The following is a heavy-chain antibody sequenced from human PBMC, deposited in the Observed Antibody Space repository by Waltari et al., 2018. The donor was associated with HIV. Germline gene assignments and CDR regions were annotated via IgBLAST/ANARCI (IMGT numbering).Heavy chain of an antibody. Sequence: QVQLQQWGAGLLKPSETLSLTCAVYGGSFSGYYWSWIRQPPGKGLEWIGEINHRGSTNYHPSLKSRVIISVDTSMNQSSLKLSSGTAADTAVYYCARARYCSSTRCYTKGRRNAFYYYALDVWGQGTTVTVSS. CDR2: INHRGST. D-gene: IGHD2-2*02. CDR1: GGSFSGYY. J-gene: IGHJ6*02. V-gene: IGHV4-34*01. CDR3: ARARYCSSTRCYTKGRRNAFYYYALDV.